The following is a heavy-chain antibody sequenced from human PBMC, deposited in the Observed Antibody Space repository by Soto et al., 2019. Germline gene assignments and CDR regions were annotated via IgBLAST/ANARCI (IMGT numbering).Heavy chain of an antibody. CDR2: INHSGGT. CDR1: GGSFSGYY. Sequence: QVQLQQWGAGLLKPSETLSLTCAVYGGSFSGYYWSWIRQPPGKGLEWIGEINHSGGTNYNPSLKSRVPXSXDXXKNQFSLKLSSVTAADTAVYYCARTYSSSWSPFDYWGQGTLVTVSS. D-gene: IGHD6-13*01. CDR3: ARTYSSSWSPFDY. V-gene: IGHV4-34*01. J-gene: IGHJ4*02.